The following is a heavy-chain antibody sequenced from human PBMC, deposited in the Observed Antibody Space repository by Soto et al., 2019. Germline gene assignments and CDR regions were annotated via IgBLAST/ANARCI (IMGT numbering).Heavy chain of an antibody. Sequence: QITLKESGPALVKPTQTLTLTCTFSGFSLSTTGVGVGWIRQPPGKALEWLALIYWDDDDRYSPPLKNRITITKDTSKNQVVLTMTNMDPVDTATYYCAHRSVTTSTFDSWGQGTLVTVSS. V-gene: IGHV2-5*02. J-gene: IGHJ4*02. D-gene: IGHD4-4*01. CDR2: IYWDDDD. CDR3: AHRSVTTSTFDS. CDR1: GFSLSTTGVG.